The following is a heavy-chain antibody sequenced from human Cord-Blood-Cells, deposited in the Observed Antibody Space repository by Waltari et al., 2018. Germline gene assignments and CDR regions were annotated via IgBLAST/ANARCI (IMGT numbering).Heavy chain of an antibody. CDR1: GYTFTSYA. CDR3: ARVELGTHYYYYGMDV. CDR2: INAGNGNT. Sequence: QVQLVQSGAEVKKPGASVKVSCKASGYTFTSYAMHWVRQAPGQRLEWMGWINAGNGNTKYSQKFQGRVTITRDTSASTAYMELSSLRSEDTAVYYCARVELGTHYYYYGMDVWGQGTTVTVSS. J-gene: IGHJ6*02. V-gene: IGHV1-3*01. D-gene: IGHD7-27*01.